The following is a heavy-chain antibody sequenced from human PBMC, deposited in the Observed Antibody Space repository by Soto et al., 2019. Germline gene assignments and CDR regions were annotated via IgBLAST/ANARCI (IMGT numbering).Heavy chain of an antibody. V-gene: IGHV4-4*02. J-gene: IGHJ4*02. Sequence: SETLSLTCAVSGGSFTSNNWWTWVRQPPGQGLEWIGEIYRTGSTNYNPSLKSRVTISLDKSENQFSLKVTSLTAADAAVYYCASRDPGTSVDYWGQGTLVTVSS. CDR3: ASRDPGTSVDY. CDR1: GGSFTSNNW. D-gene: IGHD1-7*01. CDR2: IYRTGST.